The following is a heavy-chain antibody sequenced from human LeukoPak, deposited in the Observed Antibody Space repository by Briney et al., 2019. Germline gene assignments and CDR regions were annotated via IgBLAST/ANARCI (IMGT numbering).Heavy chain of an antibody. J-gene: IGHJ4*02. Sequence: NPSETLSLTCTVSGGSISSSSYYWGWIRQPPGKGLEWIGSIYYSGSTNYNPSLKSRVTISVDTSKNQFSLKLSSVTAADTAVYYCAREGVVPAAHFDYWGQGTLVTVSS. CDR2: IYYSGST. CDR1: GGSISSSSYY. CDR3: AREGVVPAAHFDY. D-gene: IGHD2-2*01. V-gene: IGHV4-39*07.